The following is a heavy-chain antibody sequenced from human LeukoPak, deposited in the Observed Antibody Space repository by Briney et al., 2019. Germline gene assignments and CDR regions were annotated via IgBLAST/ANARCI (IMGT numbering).Heavy chain of an antibody. CDR2: ISSSGSTI. Sequence: GGSLRLSCAASGFTFNDYYMSWIRQAPGKGLEWVSYISSSGSTIYYADSVKGRFTISRDNAKNSLYLQMNSLRAEDTAVYYCARDYSGSLGELIYFDYWGQGTLVTVSS. CDR3: ARDYSGSLGELIYFDY. CDR1: GFTFNDYY. V-gene: IGHV3-11*04. D-gene: IGHD3-16*01. J-gene: IGHJ4*02.